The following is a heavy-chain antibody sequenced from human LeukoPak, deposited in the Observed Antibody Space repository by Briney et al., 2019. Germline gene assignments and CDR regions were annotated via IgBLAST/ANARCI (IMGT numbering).Heavy chain of an antibody. J-gene: IGHJ4*02. CDR1: RFTFSSYE. Sequence: QPGGSLRLSCAASRFTFSSYEMHWVRQAPGKGLEWVSNISGSGTTIYYADSVKGRFTISRDNAKNSLYLQMSSLRAEDSAVYYCARERIAAAGTVFDYWGQGTLVTVSS. V-gene: IGHV3-48*03. CDR3: ARERIAAAGTVFDY. CDR2: ISGSGTTI. D-gene: IGHD6-13*01.